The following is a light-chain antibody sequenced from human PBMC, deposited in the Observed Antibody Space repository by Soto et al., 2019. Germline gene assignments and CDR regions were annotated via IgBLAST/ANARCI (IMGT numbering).Light chain of an antibody. CDR1: QSIDNY. J-gene: IGKJ4*01. Sequence: DIQMTQSPSSRSASVGDRVTMTCRASQSIDNYLNWYQQKSGKAPQLLIYSASHLQSGVPSRFSGGGYGTDFILTISSLQPEDSAIYFCQQSITAPLTFGGGTKVEIK. CDR3: QQSITAPLT. CDR2: SAS. V-gene: IGKV1-39*01.